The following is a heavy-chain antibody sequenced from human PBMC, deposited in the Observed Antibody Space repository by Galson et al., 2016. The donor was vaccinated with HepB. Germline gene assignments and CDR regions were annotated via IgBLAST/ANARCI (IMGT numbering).Heavy chain of an antibody. CDR3: ARDFMGSYDY. J-gene: IGHJ4*02. CDR1: GLTFTDRS. D-gene: IGHD1-26*01. Sequence: SLRLSCAASGLTFTDRSMDWVRQAPGKGLEWVGRSRKNGNSYTTEYAASVKSRITISRDDTVNSLYLQMNSLKTEDSAVYYCARDFMGSYDYWGQGTLVTVSS. CDR2: SRKNGNSYTT. V-gene: IGHV3-72*01.